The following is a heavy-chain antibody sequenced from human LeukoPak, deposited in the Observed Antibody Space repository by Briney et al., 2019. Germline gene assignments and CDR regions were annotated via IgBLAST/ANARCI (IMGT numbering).Heavy chain of an antibody. CDR1: GFTFDDYG. J-gene: IGHJ4*02. Sequence: GGSLRLSCAASGFTFDDYGMSWVRQAPGKGLEWVSGINWNGGSTGYADSVKGRFTISRDNAKNSLYLQMNSLRAEDTALYYCARDSDLLGYGDNLYAREATLVFDYWGQGTLVTVSS. D-gene: IGHD4-17*01. CDR3: ARDSDLLGYGDNLYAREATLVFDY. V-gene: IGHV3-20*04. CDR2: INWNGGST.